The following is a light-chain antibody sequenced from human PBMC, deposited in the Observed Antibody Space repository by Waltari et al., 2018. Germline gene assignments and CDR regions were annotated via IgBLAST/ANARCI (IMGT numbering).Light chain of an antibody. CDR3: TSHTSRGTWV. CDR1: SSDVGYSNY. Sequence: QSALTQPASVSGSPGQSITISCTGTSSDVGYSNYVSWYHHLPGKVPIVLISEVLICPAGVSNPFSASKSGTTASLTLSGLQAEDEADYYCTSHTSRGTWVFGGGTKVTVL. CDR2: EVL. J-gene: IGLJ3*02. V-gene: IGLV2-14*01.